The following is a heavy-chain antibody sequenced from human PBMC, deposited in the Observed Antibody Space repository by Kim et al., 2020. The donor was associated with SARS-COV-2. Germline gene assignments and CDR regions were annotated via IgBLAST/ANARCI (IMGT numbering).Heavy chain of an antibody. J-gene: IGHJ6*02. D-gene: IGHD3-16*01. CDR1: GGSISSGSYY. CDR2: IYTSGST. CDR3: ARGDRGSYQYYGLDV. V-gene: IGHV4-61*02. Sequence: SETLSLTCTVSGGSISSGSYYWSWIRQPAGKGLEWIGRIYTSGSTNYNPSLKSRVTISLDTSKSQFSLKLSSVTAADTAVYFCARGDRGSYQYYGLDVWGQGTTVTVSS.